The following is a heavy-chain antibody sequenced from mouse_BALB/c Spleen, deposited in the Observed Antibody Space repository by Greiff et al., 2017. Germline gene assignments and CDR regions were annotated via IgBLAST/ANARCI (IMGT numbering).Heavy chain of an antibody. CDR2: ISTYYGDA. J-gene: IGHJ2*01. V-gene: IGHV1S137*01. Sequence: QVQLQQSGAELVRPGVSVKISCKGSGYTFTDYAMHWVKQSHAKSLEWIGVISTYYGDASYNQKFKGKATMTVDKSSSTAYMELARLTSEDSAIYYCARAGDGYCYYFDYWGQGTTLTVSS. CDR1: GYTFTDYA. D-gene: IGHD2-3*01. CDR3: ARAGDGYCYYFDY.